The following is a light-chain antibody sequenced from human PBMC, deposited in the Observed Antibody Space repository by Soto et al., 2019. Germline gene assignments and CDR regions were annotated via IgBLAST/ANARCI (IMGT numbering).Light chain of an antibody. J-gene: IGKJ2*01. V-gene: IGKV3-20*01. CDR3: QQFVGSSYT. Sequence: ESVLTQSPGTLSLSPGERATLSCRASQSVSSSYLAWYQQKPGQAPRLLIKSASSRATGSPDRFSGSGSGTDFTLTISRLEPEDFAVYYCQQFVGSSYTFGQGTKLEIK. CDR2: SAS. CDR1: QSVSSSY.